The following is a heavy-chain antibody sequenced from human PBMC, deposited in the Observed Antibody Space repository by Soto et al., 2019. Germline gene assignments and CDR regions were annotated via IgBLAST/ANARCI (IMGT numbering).Heavy chain of an antibody. J-gene: IGHJ4*02. CDR1: GGSFSGYY. CDR3: ARGRGYYGSGRYFDY. Sequence: PSETLSLTCAVYGGSFSGYYWSWIRQPPGKGLEWIGEINHSGSTNYNPSLKSRDTISVDTSKNQFSLKLSSVTAADTAVYYCARGRGYYGSGRYFDYWGQGTLVTVSS. CDR2: INHSGST. V-gene: IGHV4-34*01. D-gene: IGHD3-10*01.